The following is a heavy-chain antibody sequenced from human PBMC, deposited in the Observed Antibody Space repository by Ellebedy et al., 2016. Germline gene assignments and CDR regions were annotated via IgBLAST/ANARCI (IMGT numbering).Heavy chain of an antibody. CDR2: ISGSASTI. CDR1: GFTFSDYY. D-gene: IGHD1-1*01. CDR3: ARGWIDY. Sequence: GESLKISXGASGFTFSDYYMTWVRQAPGKGLEWVSYISGSASTIYYADSVKGRFTISRDNAKNSLYLQMNSLRVEDTAVYYCARGWIDYWGQGTLVTVSS. J-gene: IGHJ4*02. V-gene: IGHV3-11*01.